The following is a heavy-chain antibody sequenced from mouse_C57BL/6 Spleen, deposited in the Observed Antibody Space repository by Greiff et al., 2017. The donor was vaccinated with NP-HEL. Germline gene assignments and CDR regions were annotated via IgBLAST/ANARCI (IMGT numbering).Heavy chain of an antibody. J-gene: IGHJ2*01. Sequence: QVQLQQPGAELVMPGASVKLSCKASGYTFTSYWMHWVKQRPGQGLEWIGEIDPSDSYTNYNQKFKGKSTLTVDKSSSTAYMQLGSLTSEDSAVYYCARWRTGTGPFYYRGQGTTLSVSS. D-gene: IGHD4-1*01. CDR2: IDPSDSYT. CDR3: ARWRTGTGPFYY. V-gene: IGHV1-69*01. CDR1: GYTFTSYW.